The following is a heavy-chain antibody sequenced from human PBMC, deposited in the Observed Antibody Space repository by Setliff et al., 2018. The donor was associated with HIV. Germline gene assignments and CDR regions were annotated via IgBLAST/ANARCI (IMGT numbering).Heavy chain of an antibody. J-gene: IGHJ5*02. V-gene: IGHV7-4-1*02. CDR1: GYNFENYA. Sequence: ASVKVSCKTSGYNFENYAINWVRQTPGQGLEWMGWINANSGSPTYAQAFTGRFFFSVDTAVATAYLQINNLKTEDTAVYFCARGLYGDYGGDLNWLDPWGHGTRVTVSS. CDR2: INANSGSP. D-gene: IGHD4-17*01. CDR3: ARGLYGDYGGDLNWLDP.